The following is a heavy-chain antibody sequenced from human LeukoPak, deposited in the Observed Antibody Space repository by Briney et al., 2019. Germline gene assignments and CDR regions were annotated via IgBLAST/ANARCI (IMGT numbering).Heavy chain of an antibody. Sequence: ASVKVSCKASGYTFTGYYMHWVRQAPGQGLEWMGWINPNSGGTNYARKFQGRVTMTRDTSISTAYMELSRLRSDDTAVYYCATTTVSFWFDPWGQGTLVTVSS. CDR2: INPNSGGT. V-gene: IGHV1-2*02. J-gene: IGHJ5*02. D-gene: IGHD4-11*01. CDR3: ATTTVSFWFDP. CDR1: GYTFTGYY.